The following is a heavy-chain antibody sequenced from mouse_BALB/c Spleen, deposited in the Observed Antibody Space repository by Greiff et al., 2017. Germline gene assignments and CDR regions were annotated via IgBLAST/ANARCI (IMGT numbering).Heavy chain of an antibody. CDR2: ISSGGST. Sequence: DVQLVESGGGLVKPGGSLKLSCAASGFTFSSYAMSWVRQTPEKRLEWVASISSGGSTYYPDSVKGRFTISRDNARNILYLQMSSLRSEDTAMYYCARGGHYGSFDYWGQGTTLTVSS. V-gene: IGHV5-6-5*01. D-gene: IGHD1-1*01. CDR1: GFTFSSYA. J-gene: IGHJ2*01. CDR3: ARGGHYGSFDY.